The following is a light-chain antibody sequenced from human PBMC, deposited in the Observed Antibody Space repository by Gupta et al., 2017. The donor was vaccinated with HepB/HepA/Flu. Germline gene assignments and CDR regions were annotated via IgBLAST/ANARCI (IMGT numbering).Light chain of an antibody. CDR1: SGHSSYA. CDR3: QTCGTGIRV. V-gene: IGLV4-69*01. J-gene: IGLJ3*02. CDR2: LNSDGSH. Sequence: QLVLTQSPSAYASLGASVKLTCTMSSGHSSYAIAWHQQQPGKGARYLMKLNSDGSHSKGDGIPDLFSGSSSGAERYLTISSLQSEDEADYYCQTCGTGIRVFGGGTKLTVL.